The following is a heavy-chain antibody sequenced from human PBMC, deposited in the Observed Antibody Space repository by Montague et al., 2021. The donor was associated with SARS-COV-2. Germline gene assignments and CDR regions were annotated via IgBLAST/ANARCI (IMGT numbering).Heavy chain of an antibody. CDR2: INHSGTT. CDR3: ARWDPQTLTLIGLRGKSASDY. D-gene: IGHD4-23*01. J-gene: IGHJ4*02. CDR1: GGLFSGYY. Sequence: SEILSLTCAVYGGLFSGYYWTWIRQSPGKGLEWIAEINHSGTTNXNFNPSLRSRVTISVDTSKSQFSLKLSSVTAADTGVYYCARWDPQTLTLIGLRGKSASDYWGQGTLVTVSS. V-gene: IGHV4-34*01.